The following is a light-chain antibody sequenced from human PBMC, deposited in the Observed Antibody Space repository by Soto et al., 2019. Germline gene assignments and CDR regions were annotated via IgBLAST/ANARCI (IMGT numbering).Light chain of an antibody. CDR3: QQYNNWPPRLT. J-gene: IGKJ3*01. V-gene: IGKV3-15*01. Sequence: EIVMTQSPATLSVSPGERATLSCRASQSVSSNLAWYQQKPGQAPRLLIYGSSTRATGIPARFSGSGSGTELTLTITSLQSEDFAVYYCQQYNNWPPRLTFGPGTKVNI. CDR1: QSVSSN. CDR2: GSS.